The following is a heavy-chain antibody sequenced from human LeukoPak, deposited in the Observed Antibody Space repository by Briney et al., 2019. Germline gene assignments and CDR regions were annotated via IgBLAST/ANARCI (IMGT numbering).Heavy chain of an antibody. J-gene: IGHJ6*03. CDR1: GGSFSGYY. D-gene: IGHD1-14*01. Sequence: PSETLSLTCAVYGGSFSGYYWSWIRQPPGKGLEWIGEINHSGSTNYNPSLKSRVTISVDTSKNQFSLKLSSVTAADTAVYYCARGKDEPNYYYYMDVWGKGTTVTVSS. CDR2: INHSGST. CDR3: ARGKDEPNYYYYMDV. V-gene: IGHV4-34*01.